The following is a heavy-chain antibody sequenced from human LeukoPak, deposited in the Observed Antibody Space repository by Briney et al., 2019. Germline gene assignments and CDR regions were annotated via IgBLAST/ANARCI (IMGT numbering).Heavy chain of an antibody. Sequence: SETLSLTCTVSGGSISSSSYYWGWIRQPPGKGLEWIGSIYYSGSTYYNPSLKSRVTISVDTSKNQFSLKLSSVTAADTAVYYCARDLPSGGGDWFDPWGQGTLVTVSS. CDR1: GGSISSSSYY. V-gene: IGHV4-39*02. J-gene: IGHJ5*02. D-gene: IGHD2-15*01. CDR2: IYYSGST. CDR3: ARDLPSGGGDWFDP.